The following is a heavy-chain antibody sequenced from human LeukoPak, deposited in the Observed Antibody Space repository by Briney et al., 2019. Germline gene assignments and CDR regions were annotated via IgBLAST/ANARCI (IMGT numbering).Heavy chain of an antibody. Sequence: ARSLGLSCAASGFTFDDYAMHWVRQAPGKGLEWVSGVSWNSGSIGYADSVKGRFTISRDNSKNSLYLQMNSLRTEDTALYYCAKEKDLGIAAAFDYWGQGTLVTVSS. CDR2: VSWNSGSI. D-gene: IGHD6-25*01. CDR3: AKEKDLGIAAAFDY. V-gene: IGHV3-9*01. J-gene: IGHJ4*02. CDR1: GFTFDDYA.